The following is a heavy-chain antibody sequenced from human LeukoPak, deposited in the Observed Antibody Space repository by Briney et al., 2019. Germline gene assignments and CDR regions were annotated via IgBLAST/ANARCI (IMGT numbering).Heavy chain of an antibody. CDR3: ASYSGYEYYFDY. Sequence: ASVKVSCKASGYTFTSYAMHWVRQAPGQRLEWMGWINAGNGNTKYSQKFQGSVTITRDTSASTAYMELSSLRSGDTAVYYCASYSGYEYYFDYWGQGTLVTVSS. D-gene: IGHD5-12*01. V-gene: IGHV1-3*01. CDR2: INAGNGNT. CDR1: GYTFTSYA. J-gene: IGHJ4*02.